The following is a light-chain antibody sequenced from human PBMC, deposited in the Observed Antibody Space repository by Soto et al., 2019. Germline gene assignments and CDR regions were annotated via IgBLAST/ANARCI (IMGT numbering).Light chain of an antibody. CDR2: GAS. Sequence: EIVLTQSPGTLSLSPGERATLSCRASQSVSSSYLAWYQQKPGQAPRLLIYGASSRATGIPDRFSVSGSGTDFTLTISRLEPEDFEVYYCQQYGSSPGTFGQGTKVEIK. CDR1: QSVSSSY. CDR3: QQYGSSPGT. J-gene: IGKJ1*01. V-gene: IGKV3-20*01.